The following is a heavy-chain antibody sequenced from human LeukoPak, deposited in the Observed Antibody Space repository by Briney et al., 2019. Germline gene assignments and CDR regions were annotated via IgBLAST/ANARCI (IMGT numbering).Heavy chain of an antibody. CDR2: IWYDGSNK. CDR1: GFTFSSYG. D-gene: IGHD3-22*01. V-gene: IGHV3-33*01. Sequence: GGSLRLSCAASGFTFSSYGMHWVRQAPGKGLEWLAVIWYDGSNKYYADSVKGRFTISRDNSKNTLYLQMNSLRAEDTAVYYCASLPDYYDSSGYYGDYWGQGTLVTVSS. J-gene: IGHJ4*02. CDR3: ASLPDYYDSSGYYGDY.